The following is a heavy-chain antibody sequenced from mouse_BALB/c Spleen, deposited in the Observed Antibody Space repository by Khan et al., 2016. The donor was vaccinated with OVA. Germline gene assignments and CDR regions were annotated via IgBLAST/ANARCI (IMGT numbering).Heavy chain of an antibody. D-gene: IGHD6-1*01. CDR1: GYSITSDHA. CDR2: ITYSGTT. V-gene: IGHV3-2*02. J-gene: IGHJ3*01. Sequence: EVQLQESGPGLVKPSQSLSLPCTVTGYSITSDHAWNCIRQFPGNMLDCMVHITYSGTTSYNPSLKSRIPITRDPPKIQFFLQLNSVTTEDTATYFSASSDCSYWGQGTRSTISA. CDR3: ASSDCSY.